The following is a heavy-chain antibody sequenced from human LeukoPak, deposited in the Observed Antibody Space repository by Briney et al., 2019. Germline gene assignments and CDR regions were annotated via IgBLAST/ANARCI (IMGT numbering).Heavy chain of an antibody. CDR1: GYTLTELS. D-gene: IGHD6-13*01. Sequence: ASVKVSCKVSGYTLTELSMHWVRQAPGKGLEWMGGFDPEDGETIYAQKFQGRVTMAEDTSTDTAYMELSSLRSEDTAVYYCASSDSSSWYLHDYWGQGTLVTVSS. CDR2: FDPEDGET. CDR3: ASSDSSSWYLHDY. J-gene: IGHJ4*02. V-gene: IGHV1-24*01.